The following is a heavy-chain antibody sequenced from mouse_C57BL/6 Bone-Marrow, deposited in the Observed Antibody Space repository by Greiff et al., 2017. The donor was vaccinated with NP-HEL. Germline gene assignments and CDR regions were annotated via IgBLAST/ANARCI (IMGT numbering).Heavy chain of an antibody. D-gene: IGHD1-1*01. Sequence: VKLVESGPELVKPGASVKLSCKASGYTFTSYDINWVKQRPGQGLEWIGWIYPRDGSTKYNEKFKGKATLTVDTSSSTAYMELHSLTSEDSAVYFCARSPSYYYGSSYFDYWGQGTTLTVSS. CDR1: GYTFTSYD. CDR2: IYPRDGST. V-gene: IGHV1-85*01. CDR3: ARSPSYYYGSSYFDY. J-gene: IGHJ2*01.